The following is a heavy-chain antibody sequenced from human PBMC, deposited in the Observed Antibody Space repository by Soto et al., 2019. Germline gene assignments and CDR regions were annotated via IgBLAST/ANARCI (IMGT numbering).Heavy chain of an antibody. Sequence: LRLSCAACGFTFSSYWIGWVRQAPGRVLDWVADIKQDGSEKYYVDSVKGRFTISRDNAKNSLYLQMNSLRAEDTAVYYCARDAGFGYYYGMEVRGQGPTVTVSS. CDR3: ARDAGFGYYYGMEV. CDR1: GFTFSSYW. D-gene: IGHD3-10*01. CDR2: IKQDGSEK. J-gene: IGHJ6*02. V-gene: IGHV3-7*01.